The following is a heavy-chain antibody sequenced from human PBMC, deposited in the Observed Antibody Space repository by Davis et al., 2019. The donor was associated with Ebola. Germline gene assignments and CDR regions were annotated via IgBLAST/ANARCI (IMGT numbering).Heavy chain of an antibody. Sequence: GESLKISCAASGFTFSSYAMSWVRQAPGKGLGWVSSISSSSSYIYYADSVKGRFTISRDNAKNSLYLQMNSLRAEDTAVYYCARMYSSSPPGYFDYSGQGTLVTVSS. D-gene: IGHD6-13*01. CDR3: ARMYSSSPPGYFDY. CDR2: ISSSSSYI. CDR1: GFTFSSYA. V-gene: IGHV3-21*01. J-gene: IGHJ4*02.